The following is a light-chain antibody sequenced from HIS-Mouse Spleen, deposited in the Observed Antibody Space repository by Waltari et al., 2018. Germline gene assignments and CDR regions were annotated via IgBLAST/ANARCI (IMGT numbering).Light chain of an antibody. V-gene: IGLV1-47*01. CDR2: RNN. Sequence: QSVLTQPPSASGTPGQRVTISCSGSSPNIGSNYVYWYQQLPGTAPKPPIYRNNRRPSGVPDRFSGSKSGTSASLASSGLRSEDEADYYCAAWDDSLSGPVFGGGTKLTVL. CDR3: AAWDDSLSGPV. J-gene: IGLJ3*02. CDR1: SPNIGSNY.